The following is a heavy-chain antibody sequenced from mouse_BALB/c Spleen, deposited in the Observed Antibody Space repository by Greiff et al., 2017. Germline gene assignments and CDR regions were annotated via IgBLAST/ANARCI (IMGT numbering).Heavy chain of an antibody. D-gene: IGHD2-1*01. J-gene: IGHJ4*01. Sequence: EVNVVESGGGLVQPGGSLRLSCATSGFTFSDFYLEWVRQPPGKRLEWIAASRNKANDYTTEYSASVKGRFIVSRDTSQSILYLQMNALRAEDTAIYYCARAYGNSYAMDYWGQGTSVTVSS. V-gene: IGHV7-1*02. CDR1: GFTFSDFY. CDR3: ARAYGNSYAMDY. CDR2: SRNKANDYTT.